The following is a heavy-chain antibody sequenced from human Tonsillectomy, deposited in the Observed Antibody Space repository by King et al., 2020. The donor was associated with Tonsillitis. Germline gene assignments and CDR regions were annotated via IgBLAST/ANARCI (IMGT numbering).Heavy chain of an antibody. CDR3: TKDRTRYCTSTSCYFDY. CDR1: GFTFDDYA. J-gene: IGHJ4*02. V-gene: IGHV3-9*01. D-gene: IGHD2-2*01. Sequence: VQLVESGGGLVQPDRSLRLSCAASGFTFDDYAMHWVRQAPGKGLEWVSSISWNCGTIDYEDSVKGRFTISRDNAKNSLYLEMNSLRADDTALYYCTKDRTRYCTSTSCYFDYWGQGTLVTVSS. CDR2: ISWNCGTI.